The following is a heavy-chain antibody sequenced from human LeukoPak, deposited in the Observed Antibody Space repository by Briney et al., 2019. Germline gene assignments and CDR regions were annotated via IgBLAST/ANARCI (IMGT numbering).Heavy chain of an antibody. CDR3: AKSAVVTRSYYYYGMDV. Sequence: SLRLSCAASGFTFDDYAMHWVRQAPGKGLEWVSGISWNSGSIGYADSVKGRFTISRDNAKNSLYLQMNSLRAEDTALYYCAKSAVVTRSYYYYGMDVWGQGTTVTVSS. CDR2: ISWNSGSI. J-gene: IGHJ6*02. CDR1: GFTFDDYA. D-gene: IGHD4-23*01. V-gene: IGHV3-9*01.